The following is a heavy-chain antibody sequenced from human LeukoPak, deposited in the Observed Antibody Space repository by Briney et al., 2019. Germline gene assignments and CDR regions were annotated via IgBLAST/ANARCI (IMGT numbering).Heavy chain of an antibody. D-gene: IGHD1-26*01. CDR1: GGSIGGNSY. CDR2: ISNSGST. CDR3: ARGGASSIPLDY. Sequence: PSETLSLTCTVSGGSIGGNSYWSWIRQPPGKGPEWIGHISNSGSTYYSPSLSSRVTISLDTSKNQYSLKLRSVTAADTAVYYCARGGASSIPLDYWGRGTLVTVSS. V-gene: IGHV4-61*01. J-gene: IGHJ4*02.